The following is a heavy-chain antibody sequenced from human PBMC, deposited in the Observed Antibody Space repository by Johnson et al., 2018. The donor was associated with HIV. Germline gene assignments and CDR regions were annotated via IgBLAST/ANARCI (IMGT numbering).Heavy chain of an antibody. D-gene: IGHD4-17*01. CDR1: GFTFSDHW. CDR3: TTGTTVPTWD. V-gene: IGHV3-74*02. J-gene: IGHJ3*01. CDR2: IKSDGRST. Sequence: MLLVESGGGLVQPGGSLKLSCAASGFTFSDHWMYWVRQAPGKGLVWVSRIKSDGRSTNYADSVKGRFTISRDNAKNSLYLQMNSLRTEDTALYYCTTGTTVPTWDWGQGTMVTVSS.